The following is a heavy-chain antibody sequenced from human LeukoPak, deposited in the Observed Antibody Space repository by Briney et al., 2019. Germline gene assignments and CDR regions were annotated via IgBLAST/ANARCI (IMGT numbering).Heavy chain of an antibody. CDR1: GYTFTSYA. CDR3: GSHNNYYYYYGMDV. V-gene: IGHV7-4-1*02. CDR2: INTNTGNP. D-gene: IGHD1-14*01. J-gene: IGHJ6*02. Sequence: ASVKVSCKASGYTFTSYAMNWVRQAPGQGLEWMGWINTNTGNPTYAQGFTGRFVFSLDTSVSTAYLQISSLKAEDTAVYYCGSHNNYYYYYGMDVWGQGTTVTVSS.